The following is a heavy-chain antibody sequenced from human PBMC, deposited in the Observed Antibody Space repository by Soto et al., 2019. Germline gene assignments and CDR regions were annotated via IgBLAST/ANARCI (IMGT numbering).Heavy chain of an antibody. CDR1: GGSFSGYY. D-gene: IGHD3-10*01. Sequence: QVQLQQWGAGLLKPSETLSLTCAVYGGSFSGYYWSWIRQPPGKGLEWIGEINHSGSTNYNPSLKSRATMSVDTPKNQFSLRLRSVTAADTAVYSCARREITMVRGGGMDVWGQGTTVTVSS. J-gene: IGHJ6*02. CDR2: INHSGST. CDR3: ARREITMVRGGGMDV. V-gene: IGHV4-34*01.